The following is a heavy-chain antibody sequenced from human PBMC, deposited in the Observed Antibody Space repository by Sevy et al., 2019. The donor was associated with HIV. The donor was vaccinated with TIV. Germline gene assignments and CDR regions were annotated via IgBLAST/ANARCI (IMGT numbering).Heavy chain of an antibody. CDR1: GGSISSSSYY. CDR2: IYYSGST. Sequence: SETLSLTCTVSGGSISSSSYYWGWIRQPPGKGLEWIGSIYYSGSTYYNPSLKSRVTISVDTSKNQFSLKLSSVTAADTAVYYCARQRYYYDSSGYYLSNWFDPWGQGTLVTVSS. V-gene: IGHV4-39*01. D-gene: IGHD3-22*01. CDR3: ARQRYYYDSSGYYLSNWFDP. J-gene: IGHJ5*02.